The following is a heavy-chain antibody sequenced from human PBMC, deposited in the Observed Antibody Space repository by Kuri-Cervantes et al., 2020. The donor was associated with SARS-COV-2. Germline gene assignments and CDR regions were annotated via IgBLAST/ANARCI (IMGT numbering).Heavy chain of an antibody. V-gene: IGHV1-69*13. Sequence: SVKVSCKSSGGTFSNHAISWVRQAPGQGLEWMGGIPPILDAANYAQKFQGRVTITADESTSTAYMELSSLRSEDTAVYYCAREWTDPIEMTTPTHFDYWGQGTLVTVSS. J-gene: IGHJ4*02. CDR1: GGTFSNHA. CDR2: IPPILDAA. D-gene: IGHD5-24*01. CDR3: AREWTDPIEMTTPTHFDY.